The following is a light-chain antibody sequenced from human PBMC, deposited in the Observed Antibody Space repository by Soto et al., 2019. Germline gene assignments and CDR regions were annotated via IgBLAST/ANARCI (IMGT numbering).Light chain of an antibody. V-gene: IGKV3-20*01. Sequence: EIVLTQSPGTLSLSPGERATLSCRASQSVSSSYLAGYQQKPGQAPRLLIYGASSRAPDIPDRFTGSGSGTDITLTINILEPEDFAVYYCQQYGSSPTITFGKGTRLEIK. J-gene: IGKJ5*01. CDR3: QQYGSSPTIT. CDR1: QSVSSSY. CDR2: GAS.